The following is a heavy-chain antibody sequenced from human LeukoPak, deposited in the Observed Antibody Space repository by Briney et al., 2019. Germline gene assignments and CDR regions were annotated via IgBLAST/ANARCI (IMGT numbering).Heavy chain of an antibody. D-gene: IGHD3-10*01. CDR2: FDPEDGET. Sequence: ASVKVSCKVSGYTLTELSMHWVRQAPGKGLEWMGGFDPEDGETIYAQKFQGRVTMTEDTSTDTAYMELSSLRSEDTAVYYCATYGSGSFPFWFDPWGQGTLVTVSS. CDR1: GYTLTELS. CDR3: ATYGSGSFPFWFDP. J-gene: IGHJ5*02. V-gene: IGHV1-24*01.